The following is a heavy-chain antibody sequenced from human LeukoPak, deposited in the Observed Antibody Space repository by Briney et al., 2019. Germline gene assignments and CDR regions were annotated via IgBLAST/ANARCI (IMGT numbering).Heavy chain of an antibody. V-gene: IGHV1-46*01. D-gene: IGHD6-6*01. CDR3: ARDEGVAARPPDY. J-gene: IGHJ4*02. CDR2: INPSGGST. CDR1: GYTFTSYF. Sequence: ASVTVSCKASGYTFTSYFMHWVRQAPGQGLEWMGIINPSGGSTSYAQKFQGRVTMTRDTSTSTVYMELSSLRSEDTAVYYCARDEGVAARPPDYWGQGTLVTVSS.